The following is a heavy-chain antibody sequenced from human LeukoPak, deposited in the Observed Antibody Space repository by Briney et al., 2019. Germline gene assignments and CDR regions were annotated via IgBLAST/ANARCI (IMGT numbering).Heavy chain of an antibody. CDR1: GGSISSGNYY. D-gene: IGHD1-26*01. CDR3: ARQGRSGSYANTGALIDY. V-gene: IGHV4-61*02. J-gene: IGHJ4*02. Sequence: PSQTLSLTCTVSGGSISSGNYYWSWIRQPAGKELEWIGRIWTDGVTSYKPSLKSRLTISVDTSKNQFSLKLSSVTAADTAVYYCARQGRSGSYANTGALIDYWGQGTLVTVSS. CDR2: IWTDGVT.